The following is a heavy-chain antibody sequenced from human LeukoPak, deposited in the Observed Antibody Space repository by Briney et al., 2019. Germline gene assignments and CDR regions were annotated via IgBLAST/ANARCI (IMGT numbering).Heavy chain of an antibody. CDR1: GYSFTSYW. CDR2: IYPCDSDT. V-gene: IGHV5-51*04. J-gene: IGHJ4*02. CDR3: ARIRLVLGGDC. D-gene: IGHD6-19*01. Sequence: GESLKISCKGAGYSFTSYWIGWVRQMPGKGLELRGIIYPCDSDTRYSPSFQSQVTISADKPISTAYLQWSSLKASHTAMYYCARIRLVLGGDCWGQGTMVTVSS.